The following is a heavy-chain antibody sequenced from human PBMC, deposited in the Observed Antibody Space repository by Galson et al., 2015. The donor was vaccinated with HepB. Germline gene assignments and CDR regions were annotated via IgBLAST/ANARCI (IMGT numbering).Heavy chain of an antibody. V-gene: IGHV6-1*01. CDR2: TWYRSKWSY. Sequence: CAISGDSVSSPSAVWNWVRQSPSRGLEWLGRTWYRSKWSYEFAVSVESRLTINPDTSKNQFSLQLSSVHPEDTAVYYCARTQVGAAYFDDWGQGTLVTVSS. CDR1: GDSVSSPSAV. CDR3: ARTQVGAAYFDD. J-gene: IGHJ4*02. D-gene: IGHD1-26*01.